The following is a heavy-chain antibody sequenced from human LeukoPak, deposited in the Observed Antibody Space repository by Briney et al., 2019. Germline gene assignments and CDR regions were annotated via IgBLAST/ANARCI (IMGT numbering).Heavy chain of an antibody. J-gene: IGHJ4*02. D-gene: IGHD2-8*01. V-gene: IGHV3-23*01. CDR3: AKDTSIGRYCTNGVCSPFDY. CDR2: ISDTGATT. Sequence: TGGSLRLSCAGSGFTFSSYAMSWVRQAPGKGLEWVSAISDTGATTYDADSVKGRFTISRDNSRSTLHLQMNSLRAEDTALYYCAKDTSIGRYCTNGVCSPFDYWGQGTLVTVSS. CDR1: GFTFSSYA.